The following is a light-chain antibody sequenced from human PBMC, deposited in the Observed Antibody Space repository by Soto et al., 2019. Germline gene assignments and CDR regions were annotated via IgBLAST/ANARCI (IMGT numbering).Light chain of an antibody. CDR2: QTS. V-gene: IGKV3-11*01. Sequence: EIVLTQSPATLSSFPGDRVTLSCRASQYINTRLAWYQHRPGQATRLLIYQTSIRAAGIPARFSASWSGTDFTLTISEVQPEDFALYYCHQRQSWPRTFGQGTKVDI. J-gene: IGKJ1*01. CDR1: QYINTR. CDR3: HQRQSWPRT.